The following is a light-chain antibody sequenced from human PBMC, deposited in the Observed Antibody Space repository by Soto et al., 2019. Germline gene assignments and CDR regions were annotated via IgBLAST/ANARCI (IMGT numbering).Light chain of an antibody. V-gene: IGKV1-9*01. CDR1: QGISSF. Sequence: DIQLTQSPSFLSASVGDRVIITCRASQGISSFLAWYQQKPGIAHKLLIYEASTLQSGVPSRFSGSGSGTEFTLTISSLQPEDFATYYCQQLNSYPLTFGGGTKVEIK. CDR2: EAS. CDR3: QQLNSYPLT. J-gene: IGKJ4*01.